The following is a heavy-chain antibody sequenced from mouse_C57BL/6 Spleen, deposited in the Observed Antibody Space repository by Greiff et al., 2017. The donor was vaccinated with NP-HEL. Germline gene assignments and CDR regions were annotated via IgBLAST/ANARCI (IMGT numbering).Heavy chain of an antibody. D-gene: IGHD2-4*01. CDR2: IDPSDSYT. CDR3: VRGLRRGGYAMDY. CDR1: GYTFTSYW. V-gene: IGHV1-69*01. J-gene: IGHJ4*01. Sequence: VQLQQPGAELVMPGASVKLSCKASGYTFTSYWMHWVKQRPGQGLEWIGEIDPSDSYTNYNQKFKGKSTLTVDKSSSTAYMQLSSLTSEDSAVYYCVRGLRRGGYAMDYWGQGTSVTVSS.